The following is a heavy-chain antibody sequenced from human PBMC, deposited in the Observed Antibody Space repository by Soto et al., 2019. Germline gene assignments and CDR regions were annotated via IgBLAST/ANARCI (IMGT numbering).Heavy chain of an antibody. CDR2: ISAYNGNT. Sequence: ASVKVSCKASGGTFSSYAISWVRQAPGQGLEWMGWISAYNGNTNYAQKLQGRVTMTTDTSTSTAYMELRSLRSDDTAVYYCARLYYFDSGSFSQFDPWGQGTLVTVS. V-gene: IGHV1-18*01. CDR1: GGTFSSYA. CDR3: ARLYYFDSGSFSQFDP. D-gene: IGHD3-10*01. J-gene: IGHJ5*02.